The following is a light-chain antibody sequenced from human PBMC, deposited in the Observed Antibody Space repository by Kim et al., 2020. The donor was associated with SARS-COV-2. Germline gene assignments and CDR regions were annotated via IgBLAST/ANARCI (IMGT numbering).Light chain of an antibody. CDR3: QQCDILPYT. J-gene: IGKJ2*01. V-gene: IGKV1-33*01. Sequence: DIQMTQSPSSLSASVGDRVTITCQASQDISNYLNWYQQKPGKAPKLLIYGASNLERGVPSRFSGSGSGTDFTFTISSLQPEDIATYYCQQCDILPYTFGQGPKLEI. CDR1: QDISNY. CDR2: GAS.